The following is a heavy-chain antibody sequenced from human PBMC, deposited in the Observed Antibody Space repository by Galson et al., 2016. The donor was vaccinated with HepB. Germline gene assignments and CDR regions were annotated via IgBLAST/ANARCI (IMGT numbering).Heavy chain of an antibody. V-gene: IGHV3-49*04. CDR3: SGSDLSVVAGPNWHFDL. CDR1: GITFGDYG. D-gene: IGHD6-19*01. J-gene: IGHJ2*01. Sequence: LRLSCATSGITFGDYGMSWVRQAPGKGLEWLGFIRSKAYGGTTEYAASVKGRFTISRDDSKSIAYLQMNSLRSEDTAVYYCSGSDLSVVAGPNWHFDLWGRCTLVTVSS. CDR2: IRSKAYGGTT.